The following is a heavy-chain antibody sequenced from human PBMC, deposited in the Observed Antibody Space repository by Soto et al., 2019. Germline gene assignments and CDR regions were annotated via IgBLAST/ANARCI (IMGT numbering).Heavy chain of an antibody. V-gene: IGHV4-59*08. CDR2: INYDGYS. J-gene: IGHJ6*02. CDR3: ARHGFGPLHGLVDV. D-gene: IGHD3-10*01. CDR1: GGSITNYY. Sequence: QVQLQESGPGLVKPSETLSLTCTVSGGSITNYYCSWFRQPPGKGLEWIGYINYDGYSAYNLSLKRRVTLSMDASNTQFSLMLGSVTATDTAVYYCARHGFGPLHGLVDVWGPGTTVIVSS.